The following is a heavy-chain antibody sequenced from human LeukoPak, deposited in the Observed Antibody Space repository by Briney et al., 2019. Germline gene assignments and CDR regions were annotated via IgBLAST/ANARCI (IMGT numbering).Heavy chain of an antibody. J-gene: IGHJ3*02. CDR2: ISSSGSSI. V-gene: IGHV3-21*01. Sequence: GGSLRLSCAASGFSFSSSTMNWVRQAPGRGLEWVSSISSSGSSIYYADSVKGRFTISRDNSKNTLYLQMNSLRAEDTAVYYCAKDHDLTTVTTVPPGGFDIWGQGTMVTVSS. D-gene: IGHD4-17*01. CDR1: GFSFSSST. CDR3: AKDHDLTTVTTVPPGGFDI.